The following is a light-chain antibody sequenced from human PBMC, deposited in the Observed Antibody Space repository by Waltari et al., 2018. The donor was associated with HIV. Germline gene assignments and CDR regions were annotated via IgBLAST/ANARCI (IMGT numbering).Light chain of an antibody. CDR3: QVWDSSNDHVV. CDR1: NIGSKS. V-gene: IGLV3-21*04. CDR2: FNS. J-gene: IGLJ3*02. Sequence: SFVLTQPPSVSVAPGTTATISCRGWNIGSKSVHWSKQPPGPAPVLVVRFNSDRLSGIPDRFSGADSGHTATLTITSVEAGDEADYYCQVWDSSNDHVVFGGGTELTVL.